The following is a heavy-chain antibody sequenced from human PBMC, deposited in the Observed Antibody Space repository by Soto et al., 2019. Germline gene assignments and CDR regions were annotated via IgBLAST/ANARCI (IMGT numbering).Heavy chain of an antibody. CDR3: ARETKKGYYDTSGYVY. D-gene: IGHD3-22*01. V-gene: IGHV3-48*02. Sequence: EVQLVESGGGLVQPGGSLRLSCAASGLTFSSYSMNWVRQAPGKGLEWVSYISSSSATIYHADSVKGRFTISRDNAKNSLYLQMNSLRDEDTAVYYCARETKKGYYDTSGYVYWGQGTLVTVSS. CDR2: ISSSSATI. CDR1: GLTFSSYS. J-gene: IGHJ4*02.